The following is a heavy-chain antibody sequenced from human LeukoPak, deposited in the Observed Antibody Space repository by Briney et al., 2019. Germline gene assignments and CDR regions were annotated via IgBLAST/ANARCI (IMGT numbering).Heavy chain of an antibody. J-gene: IGHJ4*02. CDR1: GDSMSGYS. CDR3: ARVHIVTGTYFDS. Sequence: SETLSLTCTVSGDSMSGYSWSWLRQPAGKELEWIGRIYSSYFTEYNLSLEGRVTMSIDTSKNQFSLMLDSVTAADTAVYYCARVHIVTGTYFDSWGQGALVTVSS. D-gene: IGHD3-10*01. V-gene: IGHV4-4*07. CDR2: IYSSYFT.